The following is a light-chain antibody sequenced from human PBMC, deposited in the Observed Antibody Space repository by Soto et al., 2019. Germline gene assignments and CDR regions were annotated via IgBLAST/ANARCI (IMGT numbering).Light chain of an antibody. CDR3: QHYNSYSEA. CDR2: KAS. CDR1: QTISSW. J-gene: IGKJ1*01. Sequence: DIQMTQSPSTLSGSVGDRVTITCRASQTISSWLAWYQQKPGKAPKLLIYKASTLKSGVPSRFGGSGSGTEFTLTISSLQPDDFATYYCQHYNSYSEAFGQGTMVDIK. V-gene: IGKV1-5*03.